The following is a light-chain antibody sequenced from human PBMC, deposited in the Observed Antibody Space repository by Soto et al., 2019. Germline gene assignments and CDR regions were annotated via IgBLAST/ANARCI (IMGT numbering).Light chain of an antibody. CDR2: DVS. CDR3: SSYTSIATAV. V-gene: IGLV2-14*01. J-gene: IGLJ1*01. Sequence: QSALIQPASVSGSPGQSITISCTGTSGDIGAYNYVSWYQQHPGKAPKLMIYDVSNRPSGVSNRFSGSKSGNTASLTISGLQAEDEGDYYCSSYTSIATAVFGTGTKLTVL. CDR1: SGDIGAYNY.